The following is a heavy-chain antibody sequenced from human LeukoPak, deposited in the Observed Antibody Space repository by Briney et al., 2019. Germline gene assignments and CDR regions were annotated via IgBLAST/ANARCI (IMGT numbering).Heavy chain of an antibody. CDR1: GFRFSTIW. CDR3: VSGDGRGYGSEC. Sequence: PGGSLRLSWAASGFRFSTIWMSWVRQAAGGGLEWVDIIQHDGGVTFYVDSVKGPFTISRDNAKNSLFLQMNSLRAEDTAVYYCVSGDGRGYGSECWGQGTLVTVSS. CDR2: IQHDGGVT. V-gene: IGHV3-7*01. D-gene: IGHD5-18*01. J-gene: IGHJ4*02.